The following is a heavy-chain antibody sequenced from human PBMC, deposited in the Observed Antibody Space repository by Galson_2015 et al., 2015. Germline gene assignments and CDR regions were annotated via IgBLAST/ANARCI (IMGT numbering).Heavy chain of an antibody. Sequence: SLRLSCAASGFTFSSYWMSWVRQAPGKGLEWVANIKQDGSEKYYVDSVKGRFTISRDNAKNSLYLQMNSLRAEDTAVYYCARERVGYCSGGSCYEALGFVDYCSQATLVTVSS. D-gene: IGHD2-15*01. CDR2: IKQDGSEK. CDR1: GFTFSSYW. CDR3: ARERVGYCSGGSCYEALGFVDY. V-gene: IGHV3-7*01. J-gene: IGHJ4*02.